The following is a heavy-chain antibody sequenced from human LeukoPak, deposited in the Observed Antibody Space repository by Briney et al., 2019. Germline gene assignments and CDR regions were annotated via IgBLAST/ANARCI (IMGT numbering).Heavy chain of an antibody. D-gene: IGHD2-8*01. CDR3: ARDDGHDLGVNFDF. V-gene: IGHV1-2*02. Sequence: ASVTVSCKASGYTFSDYYIHWVRQAPGQGLEWMGWISSQWGGTRYAPKFQGRVTMTRDTSISTVYMKLSGLMSDDTSAYYCARDDGHDLGVNFDFWGQGSLITVSS. J-gene: IGHJ4*02. CDR1: GYTFSDYY. CDR2: ISSQWGGT.